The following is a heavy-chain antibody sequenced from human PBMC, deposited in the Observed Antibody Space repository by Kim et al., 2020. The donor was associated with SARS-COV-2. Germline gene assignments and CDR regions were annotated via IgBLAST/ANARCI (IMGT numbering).Heavy chain of an antibody. CDR2: IIPILGIA. Sequence: SVKVSCKASGGTFSRYAISWVRQAPGQGLEWMGRIIPILGIANYAQKFQGRVTITADKSTSTAYMELSSLRSEDTAVYYCARVYCGGDCYLNYYFDYWGQGTLVTFSS. D-gene: IGHD2-21*02. CDR1: GGTFSRYA. J-gene: IGHJ4*02. V-gene: IGHV1-69*04. CDR3: ARVYCGGDCYLNYYFDY.